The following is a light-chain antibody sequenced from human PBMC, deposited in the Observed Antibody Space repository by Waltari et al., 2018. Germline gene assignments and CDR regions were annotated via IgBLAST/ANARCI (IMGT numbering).Light chain of an antibody. CDR1: STDIGAYNF. CDR3: SSYTTGSTRYV. CDR2: DVN. J-gene: IGLJ1*01. V-gene: IGLV2-14*03. Sequence: QSALTQPASVSGSPGQSITISCTGTSTDIGAYNFVSCYQKPPGKAPKVMIYDVNNRPSGVSSRFSGSKSGNTASLTISGLQAEDEADYYCSSYTTGSTRYVFGSGTKVTVL.